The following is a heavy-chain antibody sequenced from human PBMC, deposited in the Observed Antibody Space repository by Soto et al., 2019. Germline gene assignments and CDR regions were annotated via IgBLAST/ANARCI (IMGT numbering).Heavy chain of an antibody. Sequence: PSETLSLTCAVYGGSFSGYYWSWIRQPPGKGLEWIGEINHSGSTNYNPSLKSRVTISVDTSKNQFSLKLSSVTAADTAVYYCARHYYYYYGMDVWGQGTTVTVSS. V-gene: IGHV4-34*01. CDR1: GGSFSGYY. CDR2: INHSGST. J-gene: IGHJ6*02. CDR3: ARHYYYYYGMDV.